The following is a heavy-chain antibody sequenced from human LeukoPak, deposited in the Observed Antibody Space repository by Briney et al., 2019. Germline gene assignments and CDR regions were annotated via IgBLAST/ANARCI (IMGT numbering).Heavy chain of an antibody. CDR1: GFTFDDYA. CDR2: IKEDGTDV. V-gene: IGHV3-7*01. J-gene: IGHJ3*01. CDR3: VRGVRGVTQYDAFDL. D-gene: IGHD4-23*01. Sequence: RSGGSLRLSCAASGFTFDDYAMHWVRQAPGKGLGWVANIKEDGTDVYYVDSVKGRFTISRDNAKNALYLQMNSLRVEDTAVYYCVRGVRGVTQYDAFDLWGQGTMVTVSS.